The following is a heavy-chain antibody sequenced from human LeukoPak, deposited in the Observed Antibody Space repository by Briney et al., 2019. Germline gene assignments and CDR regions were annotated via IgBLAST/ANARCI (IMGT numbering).Heavy chain of an antibody. CDR3: ARRSMTGTYYFDY. CDR1: DFTFSFYW. J-gene: IGHJ4*02. CDR2: LSANGANT. D-gene: IGHD1-1*01. V-gene: IGHV3-23*01. Sequence: GGSLRLSCAASDFTFSFYWMTWVRQAPGEGLEWVSSLSANGANTYSADSVKGRFIISRDNSKNTLYLQVNSLRPEDTAVYYCARRSMTGTYYFDYWGQGTLVTVSS.